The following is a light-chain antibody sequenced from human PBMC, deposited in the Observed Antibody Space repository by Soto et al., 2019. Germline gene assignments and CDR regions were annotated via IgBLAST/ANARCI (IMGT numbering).Light chain of an antibody. CDR3: GASDDSLNGATV. J-gene: IGLJ1*01. V-gene: IGLV1-44*01. CDR1: SSNIGSNT. Sequence: QSVLTQPPSASGTPGQRVTISCAGSSSNIGSNTVNWYQQLTVTAPKLLIYSNNQRPSAVPDRCSGSTSGSPASLAISGVQSEDEADDYCGASDDSLNGATVFGAGTKLTVL. CDR2: SNN.